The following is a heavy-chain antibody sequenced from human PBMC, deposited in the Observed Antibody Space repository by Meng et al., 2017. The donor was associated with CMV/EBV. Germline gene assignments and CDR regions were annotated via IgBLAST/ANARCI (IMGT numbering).Heavy chain of an antibody. D-gene: IGHD2-2*01. CDR2: IIPIFGTA. CDR1: GGTFSSYA. CDR3: ARAWGCSSTSCYDHYGMDV. J-gene: IGHJ6*02. V-gene: IGHV1-69*05. Sequence: SVKVSCKASGGTFSSYAISWVRQAPGQGLEWMGGIIPIFGTANYAQKFQGRVTITTDESTSTAYMELSSLRFEDTAVYYCARAWGCSSTSCYDHYGMDVWGQGTTVTVSS.